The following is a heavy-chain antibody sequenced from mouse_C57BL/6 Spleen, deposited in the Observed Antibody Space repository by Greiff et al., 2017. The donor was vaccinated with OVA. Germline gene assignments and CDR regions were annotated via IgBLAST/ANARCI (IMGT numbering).Heavy chain of an antibody. CDR3: ARQPYGSSYVLDWYFDV. V-gene: IGHV5-6*01. CDR2: ISSGGSYT. D-gene: IGHD1-1*01. Sequence: EVQGVESGGDLVKPGGSLKLSCAASGFTFSSYGMSWVRQTPDKRLEWVATISSGGSYTYYPDSVKGRFTISRDNAKNTLYLQMSSLKSEDTAMYYCARQPYGSSYVLDWYFDVWGTGTTVTVSS. CDR1: GFTFSSYG. J-gene: IGHJ1*03.